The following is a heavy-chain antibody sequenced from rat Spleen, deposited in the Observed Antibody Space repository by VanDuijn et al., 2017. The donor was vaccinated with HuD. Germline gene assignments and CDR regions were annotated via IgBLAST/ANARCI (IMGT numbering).Heavy chain of an antibody. CDR1: GFTFSDFY. CDR3: VRLYNTNGYWYFDL. D-gene: IGHD4-1*01. Sequence: EVQLVESRGGLVQPGRSLKLSCAASGFTFSDFYMAWVRQTPKKGLECITSISFYDFTPFYRDSVKGRFTISRDNSRNTLDLQMDSLRSEDTATYYCVRLYNTNGYWYFDLWGPGTMVTVSS. CDR2: ISFYDFTP. V-gene: IGHV5-22*01. J-gene: IGHJ1*01.